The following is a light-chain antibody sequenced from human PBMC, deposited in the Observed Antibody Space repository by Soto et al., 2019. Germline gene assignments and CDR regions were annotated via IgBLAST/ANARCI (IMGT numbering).Light chain of an antibody. CDR1: QSVSNNY. J-gene: IGKJ2*01. Sequence: EIVLTQSPGILSLSPGERATLSCRASQSVSNNYLAWYQHKPGQAPRLLIYGASSRATGIPDRFSGSGSGTDFTLTISRLQPEDFAVYYCQQYCSSPYTFGHGTKLEIK. V-gene: IGKV3-20*01. CDR3: QQYCSSPYT. CDR2: GAS.